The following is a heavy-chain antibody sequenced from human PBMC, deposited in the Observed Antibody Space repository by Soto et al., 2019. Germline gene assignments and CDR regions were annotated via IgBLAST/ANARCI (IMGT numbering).Heavy chain of an antibody. Sequence: SETLSLTCTVSCVSITSSSFLWGWIRQPPGKWLEWIATMFYSENTYYNPSLKTRVAVSADTSKNEFYLKLSSVTAADTARYFCARVPRIFRYFDYWGQWTLVTVYS. V-gene: IGHV4-39*01. D-gene: IGHD3-9*01. CDR1: CVSITSSSFL. J-gene: IGHJ4*03. CDR3: ARVPRIFRYFDY. CDR2: MFYSENT.